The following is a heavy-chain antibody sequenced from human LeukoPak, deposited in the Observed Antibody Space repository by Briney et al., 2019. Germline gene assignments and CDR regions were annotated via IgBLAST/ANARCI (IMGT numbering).Heavy chain of an antibody. CDR2: ISGSGGST. Sequence: GGSLRLSCGASGFSFSSYDMSWVRQAPGKGLEWVSAISGSGGSTYYADSVKGRFTISRDNSKNTLYLQMNSLRAEDTAVYYCAKAGGDYYDSSGYYYYSDYWGQGTLVTVSS. V-gene: IGHV3-23*01. CDR3: AKAGGDYYDSSGYYYYSDY. CDR1: GFSFSSYD. D-gene: IGHD3-22*01. J-gene: IGHJ4*02.